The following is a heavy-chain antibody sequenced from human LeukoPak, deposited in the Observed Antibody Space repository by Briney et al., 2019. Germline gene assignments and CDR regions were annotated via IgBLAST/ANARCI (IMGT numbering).Heavy chain of an antibody. CDR1: DGSINSYY. Sequence: SETLSLTCSVSDGSINSYYWNWIRRPPGKGLEWIGYIYYNGNANYSPSLKSRVTISLDTSKNQFSLKLSSVTAADTAVYYCARGYYDYVWGSYRHGGDYWGQGTLVTVSS. V-gene: IGHV4-59*01. CDR3: ARGYYDYVWGSYRHGGDY. J-gene: IGHJ4*02. D-gene: IGHD3-16*02. CDR2: IYYNGNA.